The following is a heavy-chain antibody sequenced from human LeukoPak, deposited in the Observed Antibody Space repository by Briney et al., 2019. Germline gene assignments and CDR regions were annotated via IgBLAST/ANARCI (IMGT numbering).Heavy chain of an antibody. V-gene: IGHV3-23*01. CDR1: GFTFSSYA. D-gene: IGHD2-8*01. CDR2: ISGSGGST. J-gene: IGHJ6*03. Sequence: PGGSLRLSCAASGFTFSSYAMSWVRQAPGKGLEWVSAISGSGGSTYYADSVKGRFTISRDNSKNSLYLQMNSLRAEDTAVYYCAKRYCTNGVCYKGGYYYYMDVWGKGTTVTVSS. CDR3: AKRYCTNGVCYKGGYYYYMDV.